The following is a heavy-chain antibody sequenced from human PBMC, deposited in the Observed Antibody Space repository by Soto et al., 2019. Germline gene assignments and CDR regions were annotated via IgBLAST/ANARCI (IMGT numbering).Heavy chain of an antibody. J-gene: IGHJ6*02. V-gene: IGHV1-2*02. CDR1: GYTFTGYY. D-gene: IGHD2-15*01. Sequence: ASVKVSCKASGYTFTGYYMHWVRQAPGQGLEWMGWINPNSGGTNYAQKFQGRVTMTRDTSISTAYMELSRLRSDDTAVYYCARDDDVVVVAATPYYYYGMDVWGQGTTVTASS. CDR3: ARDDDVVVVAATPYYYYGMDV. CDR2: INPNSGGT.